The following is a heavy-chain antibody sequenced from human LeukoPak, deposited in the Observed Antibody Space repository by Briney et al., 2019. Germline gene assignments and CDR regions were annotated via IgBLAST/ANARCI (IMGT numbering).Heavy chain of an antibody. Sequence: YPGGSLRLSCAASGFTFSSYEMNWVRQAPGKGLEWVSYISSSGSTIYYADSVKGRFTISRDNAKNSLYLQMNSLRAEDTALYYCVRVKTTVTAQGFDYWGQGTLVTVSS. J-gene: IGHJ4*02. CDR3: VRVKTTVTAQGFDY. CDR1: GFTFSSYE. CDR2: ISSSGSTI. V-gene: IGHV3-48*03. D-gene: IGHD4-17*01.